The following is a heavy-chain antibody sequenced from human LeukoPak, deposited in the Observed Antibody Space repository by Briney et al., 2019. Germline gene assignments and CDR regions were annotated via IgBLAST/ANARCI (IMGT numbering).Heavy chain of an antibody. V-gene: IGHV3-9*01. J-gene: IGHJ4*02. CDR3: AKDMRGHIVVVPAAISFDY. Sequence: SLRPSRAASGFTLREYYISLIRQAPGKGPGWVSSISWNNGSIGYADSVKGRFTISGDNAKNSLYLQMNSLRAEDTALYYCAKDMRGHIVVVPAAISFDYWGQGTLVTVSS. CDR2: ISWNNGSI. D-gene: IGHD2-2*01. CDR1: GFTLREYY.